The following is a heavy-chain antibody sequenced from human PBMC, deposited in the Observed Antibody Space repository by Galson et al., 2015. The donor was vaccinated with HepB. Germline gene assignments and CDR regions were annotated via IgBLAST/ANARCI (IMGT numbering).Heavy chain of an antibody. CDR1: DYTFTRFG. CDR2: ISVYNGKT. D-gene: IGHD5-24*01. CDR3: AKGGMATIGGPTFDS. V-gene: IGHV1-18*01. Sequence: SCKASDYTFTRFGISWARQAPGQGLEWMGWISVYNGKTDYAQKFQGRVTMTADTSTSLTITAYMELRSLISDDTAVDYCAKGGMATIGGPTFDSWGQGTLVTVSS. J-gene: IGHJ4*02.